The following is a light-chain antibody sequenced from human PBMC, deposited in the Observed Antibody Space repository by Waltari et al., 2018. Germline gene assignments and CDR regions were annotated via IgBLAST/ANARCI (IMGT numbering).Light chain of an antibody. J-gene: IGKJ1*01. CDR2: AAS. V-gene: IGKV1-39*01. CDR3: QQSYSTLWT. Sequence: DIQMTQSPSSLYASVGDRVTITCRESQSISSYLNWYQQKPGKAPKLLIYAASSLQSGVPSRFSGSGSGTDFTLTISSLQPEDFATYYCQQSYSTLWTFGQGTKVEIK. CDR1: QSISSY.